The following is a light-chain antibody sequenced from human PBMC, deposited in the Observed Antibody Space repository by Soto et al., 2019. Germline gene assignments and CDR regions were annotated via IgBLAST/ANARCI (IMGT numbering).Light chain of an antibody. CDR2: EVT. J-gene: IGLJ1*01. CDR3: SSYAGSNSYV. CDR1: SSDVGGYNY. Sequence: QSALTQPPSASGSPGQSVTISCTGTSSDVGGYNYVSWYQQHPGKAPKLMIYEVTKRPSGVPDRFSGSKSGNTASLTVSGLQAEDEADHRCSSYAGSNSYVFGTGTRSPS. V-gene: IGLV2-8*01.